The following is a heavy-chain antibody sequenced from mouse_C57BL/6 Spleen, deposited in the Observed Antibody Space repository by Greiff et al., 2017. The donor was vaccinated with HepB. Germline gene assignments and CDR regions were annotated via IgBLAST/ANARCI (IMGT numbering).Heavy chain of an antibody. CDR3: ARGSSYSLWYFDV. V-gene: IGHV5-4*01. D-gene: IGHD1-1*01. J-gene: IGHJ1*03. CDR1: GFTFSSYA. Sequence: EVQVVESGGGLVKPGGSLKLSCAASGFTFSSYAMSWVRQTPEKRLEWVATISDGGSYTYYPDNVKGRFTISRDNAKNNLYLQMSHLKSEDTAMYYCARGSSYSLWYFDVWGTGTTVTVSS. CDR2: ISDGGSYT.